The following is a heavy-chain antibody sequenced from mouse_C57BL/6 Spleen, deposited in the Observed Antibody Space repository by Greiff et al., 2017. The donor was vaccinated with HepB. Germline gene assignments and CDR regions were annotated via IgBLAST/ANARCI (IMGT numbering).Heavy chain of an antibody. Sequence: QVQLQQSGAELVKPGASVKLSCKASGYTFTEYTIHWVKQTSGQGLEWIGWFYPGSGSIKYNEKFKDKATLTADKSSSTVYMELSRLTSEDSAVYFCARREEREVYYGNQAWFAYWGQGTLVTVSA. J-gene: IGHJ3*01. CDR1: GYTFTEYT. D-gene: IGHD2-1*01. CDR3: ARREEREVYYGNQAWFAY. V-gene: IGHV1-62-2*01. CDR2: FYPGSGSI.